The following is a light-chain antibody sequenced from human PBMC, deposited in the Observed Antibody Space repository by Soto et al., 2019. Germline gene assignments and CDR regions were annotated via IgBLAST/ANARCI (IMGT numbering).Light chain of an antibody. CDR2: EVS. Sequence: QSALAQPASVAGSPGQSITISCTGTSRDVGGYNYVSWYQQYPGKAPKVLIYEVSYRPSGVSNRFSGSKSGNTASLTISGLQAEDEADYYCSSYTSVSTLVFGGGTKLTVL. V-gene: IGLV2-14*01. J-gene: IGLJ2*01. CDR3: SSYTSVSTLV. CDR1: SRDVGGYNY.